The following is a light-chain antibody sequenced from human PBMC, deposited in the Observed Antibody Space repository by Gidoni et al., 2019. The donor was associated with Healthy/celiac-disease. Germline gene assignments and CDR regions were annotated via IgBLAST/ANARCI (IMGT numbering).Light chain of an antibody. V-gene: IGKV1-9*01. J-gene: IGKJ4*01. CDR3: QQLNSYPLT. CDR2: AAS. Sequence: DIQLTQSPSFLSASVGDRVTITSPASQGISSYLAWYQQKPGKAPKLLIYAASTLQSGVPSRFSGSGSGTEFTLTISSLQSEDFATYYCQQLNSYPLTFGGGTKVEIK. CDR1: QGISSY.